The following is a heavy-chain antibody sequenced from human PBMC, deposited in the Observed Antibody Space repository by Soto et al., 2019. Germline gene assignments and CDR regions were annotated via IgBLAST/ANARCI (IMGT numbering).Heavy chain of an antibody. CDR2: IIPLYGTV. D-gene: IGHD3-10*01. J-gene: IGHJ4*02. CDR1: GGTFNSYG. Sequence: QAHLAQSGAEVKKPGSSVTVSCKASGGTFNSYGISWVRQAPGQGLDWMGVIIPLYGTVNYAQKFQGRVSVPADKSTSIAYMDLNSLRSDDTAVYYFARVRVIRGVIPSHFGLWGQGTQVTVSS. CDR3: ARVRVIRGVIPSHFGL. V-gene: IGHV1-69*06.